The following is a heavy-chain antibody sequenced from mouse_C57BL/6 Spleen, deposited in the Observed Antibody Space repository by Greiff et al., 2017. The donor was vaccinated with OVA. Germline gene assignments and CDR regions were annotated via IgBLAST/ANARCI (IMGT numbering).Heavy chain of an antibody. V-gene: IGHV3-6*01. CDR3: ARGVVAPHWYFDV. CDR2: ISYDGSN. J-gene: IGHJ1*03. CDR1: GYSITSGYY. Sequence: VQLKESGPGLVKPSQSLSLTCSVTGYSITSGYYWNWIRQFPGNKLEWMGYISYDGSNNYNPSLKNRISITRDTSKNQFFLKLNSVTTEDTATYYCARGVVAPHWYFDVWGTGTTVTVSS. D-gene: IGHD1-1*01.